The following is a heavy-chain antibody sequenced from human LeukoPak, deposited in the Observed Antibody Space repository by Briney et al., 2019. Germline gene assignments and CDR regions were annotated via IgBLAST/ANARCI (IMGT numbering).Heavy chain of an antibody. V-gene: IGHV1-2*02. CDR2: INLKSGGT. Sequence: ASVKVSCKAPGNTFIGYYMHWVRQAPRQGREWMGWINLKSGGTYDVQKFQGRVTMTRDTSSNTAYMELSRLRSDDTAVYYCARMYGSGYDYYFDYWGQGTLVTVSS. CDR1: GNTFIGYY. D-gene: IGHD5-12*01. CDR3: ARMYGSGYDYYFDY. J-gene: IGHJ4*02.